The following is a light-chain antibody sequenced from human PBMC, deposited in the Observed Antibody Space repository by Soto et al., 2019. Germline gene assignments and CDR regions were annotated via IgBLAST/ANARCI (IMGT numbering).Light chain of an antibody. CDR3: CSYAGNNAVV. Sequence: HSVLTQPRSVSGSPGQSVTISCTGTSSDVGGYNYVSWYQQHPGKAPKLMIYDVNKRPSGVPDRFSGSKSGNTASLTISGLQAEDEADYYCCSYAGNNAVVFGGGTKLTVL. J-gene: IGLJ2*01. V-gene: IGLV2-11*01. CDR1: SSDVGGYNY. CDR2: DVN.